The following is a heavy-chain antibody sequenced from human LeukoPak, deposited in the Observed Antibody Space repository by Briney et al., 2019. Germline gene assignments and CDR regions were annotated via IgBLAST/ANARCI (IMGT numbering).Heavy chain of an antibody. Sequence: SVKVSCKASGYTFTGYYMHWVRQAPGQGLEWMGGIIPIFGTANYAQKFQGRVTITTDESTSTAYMELSSLRSEDTAVYYCARAFYGTTGTTNYYYYMDVWGKGTTVTVSS. CDR1: GYTFTGYY. J-gene: IGHJ6*03. V-gene: IGHV1-69*05. CDR2: IIPIFGTA. CDR3: ARAFYGTTGTTNYYYYMDV. D-gene: IGHD1-1*01.